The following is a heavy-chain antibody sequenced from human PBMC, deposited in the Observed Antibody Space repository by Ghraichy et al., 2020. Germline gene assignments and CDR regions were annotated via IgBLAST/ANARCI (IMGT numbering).Heavy chain of an antibody. CDR3: AKDTGVHPDWFDP. D-gene: IGHD4-23*01. J-gene: IGHJ5*02. V-gene: IGHV3-23*01. Sequence: GESLNISCAASGFTFSSYAMSWVRQAPGKGLEWVSAIGVSGGSTYYADSVKGRFTISRDNSNDTLYLQMNSLRVEDTAVYYCAKDTGVHPDWFDPWGQGTLVTVSS. CDR1: GFTFSSYA. CDR2: IGVSGGST.